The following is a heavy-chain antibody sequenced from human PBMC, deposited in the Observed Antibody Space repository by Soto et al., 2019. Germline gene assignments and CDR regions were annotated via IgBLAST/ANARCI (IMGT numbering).Heavy chain of an antibody. J-gene: IGHJ6*02. CDR1: GFTASSNY. CDR3: ARTQLYCTNGVCYYYYYYGMDV. V-gene: IGHV3-53*01. D-gene: IGHD2-8*01. Sequence: GGSLRLSCAASGFTASSNYMSWVRQAPGKGLEWVSVIYSGGSTYYADSVKGRFTISRDNSKNTLYLQMNSLRAEDTAVYYCARTQLYCTNGVCYYYYYYGMDVWGQGTTVTVSS. CDR2: IYSGGST.